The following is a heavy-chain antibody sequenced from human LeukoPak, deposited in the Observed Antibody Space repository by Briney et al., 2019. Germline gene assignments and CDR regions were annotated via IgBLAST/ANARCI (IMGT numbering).Heavy chain of an antibody. V-gene: IGHV4-34*01. CDR1: GFTFSTHW. J-gene: IGHJ4*02. CDR3: ARAEVYCSSTSCYNIYFDY. Sequence: KPGGSLRLSCAASGFTFSTHWMIWVRQPPGKGLEWIGEINHSGSTNYNPSLKSRVTISVDTSKNQFSLKLSSVTAADTAVYYCARAEVYCSSTSCYNIYFDYWGQGTLVTVSS. D-gene: IGHD2-2*02. CDR2: INHSGST.